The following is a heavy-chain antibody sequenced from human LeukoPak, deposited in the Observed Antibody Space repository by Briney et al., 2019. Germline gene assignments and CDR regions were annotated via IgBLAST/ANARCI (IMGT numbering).Heavy chain of an antibody. CDR2: VDWSGST. CDR3: ARVLVIGESPHLYAFDI. J-gene: IGHJ3*02. CDR1: GDSIRYSRYY. Sequence: SETLSLTCSVSGDSIRYSRYYWAWIRQPRGKGLEWTGSVDWSGSTYYNPSLKSRVTISADTSKNQFSLKVYSVTAADTAVYYCARVLVIGESPHLYAFDIWGQGTMVTVSS. V-gene: IGHV4-39*07. D-gene: IGHD3-10*01.